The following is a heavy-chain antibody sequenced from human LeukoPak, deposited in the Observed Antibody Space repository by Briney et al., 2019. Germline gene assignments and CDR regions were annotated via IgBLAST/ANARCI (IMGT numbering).Heavy chain of an antibody. V-gene: IGHV4-59*01. J-gene: IGHJ5*02. CDR1: GGSISSYY. CDR3: ARELVAGTGAPSWFDP. Sequence: SETLSLTCTDSGGSISSYYWRWIRQPPGKGLEWIGYIYYSGSTNYNPSLKSRVTISVDTSKNQFSLKLSSVTAADTAVYYCARELVAGTGAPSWFDPWGQGTLVTVSS. D-gene: IGHD6-19*01. CDR2: IYYSGST.